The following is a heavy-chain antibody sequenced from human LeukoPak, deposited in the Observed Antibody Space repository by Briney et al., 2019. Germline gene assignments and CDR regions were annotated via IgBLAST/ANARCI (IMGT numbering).Heavy chain of an antibody. V-gene: IGHV1-2*02. D-gene: IGHD3-10*02. CDR3: ARDVRGVITKFDY. Sequence: GASVTVSCKASGYTFTGYYMHWVRQAPGQGGEWMGWINPNSGGTNYAQKFQGRVTMTRDTSISTAYMELSRLRSDDTAVYYCARDVRGVITKFDYWGQGTLVTVSS. CDR1: GYTFTGYY. CDR2: INPNSGGT. J-gene: IGHJ4*02.